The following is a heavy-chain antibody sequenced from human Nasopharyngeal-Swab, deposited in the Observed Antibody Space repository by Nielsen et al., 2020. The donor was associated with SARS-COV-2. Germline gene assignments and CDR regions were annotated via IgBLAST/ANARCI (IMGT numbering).Heavy chain of an antibody. D-gene: IGHD3-10*01. Sequence: SETLSLTCTVSGGSISPYYWGWIRQPPGKGLEWIGYIYYTGSTNYNPSLKSRLTISVDRSKNQFSLRLSSVTAADTAVYYCARHFRGGDVWGKGLTVTVSS. J-gene: IGHJ6*04. CDR2: IYYTGST. CDR1: GGSISPYY. V-gene: IGHV4-59*08. CDR3: ARHFRGGDV.